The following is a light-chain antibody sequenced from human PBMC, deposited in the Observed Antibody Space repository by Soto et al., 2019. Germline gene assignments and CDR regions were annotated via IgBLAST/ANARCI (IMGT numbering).Light chain of an antibody. CDR1: QSSAYY. CDR3: QQSYSTPQNT. CDR2: AAS. J-gene: IGKJ2*01. V-gene: IGKV1-39*01. Sequence: DIQMTQSPSSLSASVGDRVTITCRASQSSAYYLNWYQQKPGTAPKLLIYAASSLQSGVPSRFSGSGSGTDFTLTISSLQPEDFATYCGQQSYSTPQNTFGQGTKLEIK.